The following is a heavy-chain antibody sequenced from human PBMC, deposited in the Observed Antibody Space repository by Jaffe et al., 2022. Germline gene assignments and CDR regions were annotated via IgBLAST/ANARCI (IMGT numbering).Heavy chain of an antibody. V-gene: IGHV3-48*03. D-gene: IGHD6-13*01. J-gene: IGHJ4*02. CDR1: GFTFSSYE. CDR2: ISSSGSTI. CDR3: ASIAAAGLNFDY. Sequence: EVQLVESGGGLVQPGGSLRLSCAASGFTFSSYEMNWVRQAPGKGLEWVSYISSSGSTIYYADSVKGRFTISRDNAKNSLYLQMNSLRAEDTAVYYCASIAAAGLNFDYWGQGTLVTVSS.